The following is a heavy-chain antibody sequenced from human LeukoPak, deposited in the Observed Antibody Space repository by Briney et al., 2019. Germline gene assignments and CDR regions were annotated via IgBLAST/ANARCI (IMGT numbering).Heavy chain of an antibody. Sequence: SSETLSLTCTVSGGSVSSGSYYWSWIRQPPGRGLEWIAYIHYSGSAAYNPSLRSRVTISRDMSTNQFSLKMTSVTAADTAVYFCARDMGAPDYGSYSVDYWGQGTLVTVSS. J-gene: IGHJ4*02. V-gene: IGHV4-61*01. CDR2: IHYSGSA. CDR1: GGSVSSGSYY. CDR3: ARDMGAPDYGSYSVDY. D-gene: IGHD4-23*01.